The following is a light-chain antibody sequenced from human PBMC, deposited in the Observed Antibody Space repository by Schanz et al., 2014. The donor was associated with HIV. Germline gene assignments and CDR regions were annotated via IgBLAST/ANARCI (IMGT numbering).Light chain of an antibody. Sequence: QSALTQPASVSGSPGQSITISCTGTSSDIGGYKYVSWYQHHPGKAPKLLVFDVDNRPSGVSNRFSGSKSGNTASLTISGLQAEDEADYYCGSYTSSNTPWMFGGGTKLTVL. CDR2: DVD. V-gene: IGLV2-14*03. CDR3: GSYTSSNTPWM. CDR1: SSDIGGYKY. J-gene: IGLJ3*02.